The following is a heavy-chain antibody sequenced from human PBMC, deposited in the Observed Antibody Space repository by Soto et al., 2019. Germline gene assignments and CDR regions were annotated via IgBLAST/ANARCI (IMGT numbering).Heavy chain of an antibody. Sequence: SGGSLRLSCADSGFILRNYWISWVRQAPGMGLQWLASIKEDGSEKYYVDPVKGRFTISRENAKNSLYLQMNSLRAEDTAVYYCARYRSLDPWGQRIGVNVYS. CDR3: ARYRSLDP. D-gene: IGHD3-16*02. V-gene: IGHV3-7*03. CDR1: GFILRNYW. CDR2: IKEDGSEK. J-gene: IGHJ5*02.